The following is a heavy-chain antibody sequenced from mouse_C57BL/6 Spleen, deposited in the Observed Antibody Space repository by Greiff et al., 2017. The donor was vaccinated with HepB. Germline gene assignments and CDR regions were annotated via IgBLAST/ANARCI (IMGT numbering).Heavy chain of an antibody. CDR1: GYSFTSYY. J-gene: IGHJ2*01. D-gene: IGHD1-1*01. V-gene: IGHV1-66*01. Sequence: QVQLQQSGPELVKPGASVKISCKASGYSFTSYYIHWVKQRPGQGLEWIGWIYPGSGNTKYNEKFKGKATLTADTSSSTAYMQLTSLTSEDSAVYYCARGDGSSFDYWGQGTTLTVSS. CDR2: IYPGSGNT. CDR3: ARGDGSSFDY.